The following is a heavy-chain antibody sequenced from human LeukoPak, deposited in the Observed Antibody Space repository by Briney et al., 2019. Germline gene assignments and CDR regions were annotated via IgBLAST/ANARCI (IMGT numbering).Heavy chain of an antibody. CDR3: AKDFMTRWNGDPLFLFDY. D-gene: IGHD4-17*01. CDR2: ISYDGRNK. J-gene: IGHJ4*02. Sequence: PGRSLRLSCAASGFTFSSYAMHWVRQAPGKGLEWVAVISYDGRNKHYADSVKGRFTISRDNSKNTLYLQMNSLRAEDTAVYYCAKDFMTRWNGDPLFLFDYWGQGTLVTVSS. V-gene: IGHV3-30*04. CDR1: GFTFSSYA.